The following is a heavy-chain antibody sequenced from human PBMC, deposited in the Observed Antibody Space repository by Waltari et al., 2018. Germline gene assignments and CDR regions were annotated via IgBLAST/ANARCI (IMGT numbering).Heavy chain of an antibody. CDR3: AAADGTFYGVNWFDP. CDR2: IHYSGTA. V-gene: IGHV4-59*11. J-gene: IGHJ5*02. D-gene: IGHD6-13*01. CDR1: GAAISSHY. Sequence: QVQLQESGPGLVKPSETLSLTCAVSGAAISSHYWSWIRQPPGKGLAWIGYIHYSGTANYNPSLRGRVTVSVDTSKNQFSLKLSSLTAADTAVYYCAAADGTFYGVNWFDPWGPGTLVTVSS.